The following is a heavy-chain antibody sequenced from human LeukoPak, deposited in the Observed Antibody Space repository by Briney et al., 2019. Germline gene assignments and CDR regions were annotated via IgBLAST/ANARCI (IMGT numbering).Heavy chain of an antibody. V-gene: IGHV4-34*01. CDR1: GGSYSGYY. CDR3: ASIPYGSGKYYYYGMDV. J-gene: IGHJ6*02. D-gene: IGHD3-10*01. CDR2: INHSGST. Sequence: PSETLSLTCAVYGGSYSGYYWSWIRQPPGKGLEWIGEINHSGSTNYNPSLKSRVTISVDTSKNQFSLKLSSVTAADTAVYYCASIPYGSGKYYYYGMDVWGQGALVTVSS.